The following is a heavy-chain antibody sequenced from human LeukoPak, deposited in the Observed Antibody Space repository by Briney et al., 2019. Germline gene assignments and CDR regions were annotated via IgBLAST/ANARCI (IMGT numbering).Heavy chain of an antibody. CDR3: ARPQYYYDSSDLFDI. CDR2: ISSSSSYI. CDR1: GFTFSSYS. J-gene: IGHJ3*02. D-gene: IGHD3-22*01. Sequence: KPGGSLRLSCAASGFTFSSYSMNWVRQAPGKGLEWVSSISSSSSYIYYADSVKGRFTISRDNAKNSLYLQMNSLRAEDTAVYYCARPQYYYDSSDLFDIWGQGTMVTVSS. V-gene: IGHV3-21*01.